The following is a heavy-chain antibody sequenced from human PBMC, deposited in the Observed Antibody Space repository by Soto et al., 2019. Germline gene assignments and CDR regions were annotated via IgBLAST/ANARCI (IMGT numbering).Heavy chain of an antibody. D-gene: IGHD1-1*01. CDR2: INPKTGDT. V-gene: IGHV1-2*02. CDR1: GYTFTDFY. CDR3: ATGTNGTTGWYHP. J-gene: IGHJ5*02. Sequence: QEQLVQSGTEVKKPGASVTVSCKSSGYTFTDFYLHWLRQAPGQGLEWVGWINPKTGDTKSSQKFQGRVTMSRDTSVSTAYIALTSLTPDDTAMYYCATGTNGTTGWYHPWGQGTRVTVSS.